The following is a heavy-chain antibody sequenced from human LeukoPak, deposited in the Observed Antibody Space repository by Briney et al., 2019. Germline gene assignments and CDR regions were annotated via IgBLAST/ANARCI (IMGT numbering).Heavy chain of an antibody. D-gene: IGHD1-26*01. CDR2: INSDGSNT. CDR1: VFTFSIYC. CDR3: TRDRWELHNCFQP. J-gene: IGHJ5*02. Sequence: PGRSLRLSCAVSVFTFSIYCMHGVRDTPGKGLVCGSRINSDGSNTPRAASVKGRFTISSDNDKNTVYLQMNSLRVEDTAVYYCTRDRWELHNCFQPWGQGTLVTVFS. V-gene: IGHV3-74*01.